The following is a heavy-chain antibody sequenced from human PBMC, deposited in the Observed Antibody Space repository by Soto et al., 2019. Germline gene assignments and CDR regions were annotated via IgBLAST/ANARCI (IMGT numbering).Heavy chain of an antibody. CDR3: ASGYSNYYYYGMDV. CDR2: ISSSGSTI. V-gene: IGHV3-11*01. CDR1: GFTFSDYY. Sequence: GGSLRLSCAASGFTFSDYYMSWIRQAPGKGLEWVSYISSSGSTIYYADSVKGRFTISRDNAKNSLYLQMNSLRAEDTAVYYWASGYSNYYYYGMDVWGQGTTVTVSS. D-gene: IGHD4-4*01. J-gene: IGHJ6*02.